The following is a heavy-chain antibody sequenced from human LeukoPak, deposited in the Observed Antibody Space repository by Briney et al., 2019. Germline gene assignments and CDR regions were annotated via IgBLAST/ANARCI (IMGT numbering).Heavy chain of an antibody. Sequence: GGSLRLSCAASGFTVDSNYLSWVRQAPGKGLEWVSTIYTGGNTYYAASVKGRFTISRDFPKNTVFLHMNSLRAEDTAMYYCARGDDSGYYDYFDYWGQGALVTVSS. V-gene: IGHV3-53*01. D-gene: IGHD3-22*01. J-gene: IGHJ4*02. CDR3: ARGDDSGYYDYFDY. CDR1: GFTVDSNY. CDR2: IYTGGNT.